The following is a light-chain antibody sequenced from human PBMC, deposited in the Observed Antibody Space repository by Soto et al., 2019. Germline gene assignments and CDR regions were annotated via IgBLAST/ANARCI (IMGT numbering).Light chain of an antibody. CDR2: DVS. CDR1: SSDVGDYYV. J-gene: IGLJ1*01. V-gene: IGLV2-23*02. CDR3: CSYAGDYMFV. Sequence: QSVLTQPASVSGSPGQSITISCTGISSDVGDYYVVSWYQQPPGKAPKLIIFDVSKRPSGVPDRFSGSKSGKTASLTISGLQAEDEGDYYCCSYAGDYMFVFGTGTKVTV.